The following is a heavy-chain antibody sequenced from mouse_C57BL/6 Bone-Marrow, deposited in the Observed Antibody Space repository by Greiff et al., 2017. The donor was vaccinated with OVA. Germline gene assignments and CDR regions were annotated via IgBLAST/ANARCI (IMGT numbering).Heavy chain of an antibody. D-gene: IGHD1-1*01. Sequence: DVQLQESGAELVRPGASVKLSCTASGFNIKDDYMHWVKQRPEQGLEWIGWIDPENGDTEYASKFQGKATITADTSSNTAYLQLSSLTSEDTAVYYCTTVVGGYWGQGTTLTVSS. V-gene: IGHV14-4*01. CDR2: IDPENGDT. CDR1: GFNIKDDY. J-gene: IGHJ2*01. CDR3: TTVVGGY.